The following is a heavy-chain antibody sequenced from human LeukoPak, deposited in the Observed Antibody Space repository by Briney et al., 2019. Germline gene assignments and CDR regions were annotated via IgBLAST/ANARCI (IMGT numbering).Heavy chain of an antibody. CDR1: GGSISSYY. CDR3: ARDSRGSGSYYHPTYFDY. CDR2: IYTSGST. V-gene: IGHV4-4*07. D-gene: IGHD3-10*01. J-gene: IGHJ4*02. Sequence: SETLSLTCTVSGGSISSYYWSWIRQPAGKGLEWIGRIYTSGSTNYNPSLKSRVTISVDTSKNQFSLKLSSVTAADTAVYYCARDSRGSGSYYHPTYFDYWGQGTLVTVSS.